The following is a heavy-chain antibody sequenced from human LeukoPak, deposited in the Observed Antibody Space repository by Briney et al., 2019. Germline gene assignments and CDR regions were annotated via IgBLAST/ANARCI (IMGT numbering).Heavy chain of an antibody. CDR1: GFTFSSYA. V-gene: IGHV3-23*01. D-gene: IGHD6-19*01. J-gene: IGHJ4*02. Sequence: GGSLRLSCAASGFTFSSYAMSWVRQAPGKGLEWVSAISGSGGSTYYADSVKGRFTISRDNSKNTLYLQMNSLRAEDTAVYYCAKDGRIAVAGTVFDYWGQGTLVTVSS. CDR3: AKDGRIAVAGTVFDY. CDR2: ISGSGGST.